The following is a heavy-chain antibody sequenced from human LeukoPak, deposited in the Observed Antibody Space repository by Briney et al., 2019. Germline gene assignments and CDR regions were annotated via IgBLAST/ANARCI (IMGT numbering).Heavy chain of an antibody. CDR3: ARAFGCSGTSCHARWGYYYYAMDV. Sequence: GGSLRLSCAASASTFSNDAIHWVRQAPGRGLEWVAVVSYDETNKYYADSVKGRFTISRDNSKNTVYLQMSSLRAEDTAMYYCARAFGCSGTSCHARWGYYYYAMDVWGQGTTVTVSS. CDR1: ASTFSNDA. J-gene: IGHJ6*02. D-gene: IGHD2-2*01. CDR2: VSYDETNK. V-gene: IGHV3-30-3*01.